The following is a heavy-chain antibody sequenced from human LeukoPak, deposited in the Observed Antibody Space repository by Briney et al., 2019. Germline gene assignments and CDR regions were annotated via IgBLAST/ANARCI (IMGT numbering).Heavy chain of an antibody. J-gene: IGHJ6*02. Sequence: GGSLRLSCAASGFTFSDYYMSWIRQAPGKGLEWGSYISSSGSTIYYADSVKGRFTISRDNAKNSLYLQMNSLRAEDTAVYYCARVLRDYDFWSGYSVAPHGMDVWGQGTTVTVSS. D-gene: IGHD3-3*01. CDR1: GFTFSDYY. CDR2: ISSSGSTI. CDR3: ARVLRDYDFWSGYSVAPHGMDV. V-gene: IGHV3-11*01.